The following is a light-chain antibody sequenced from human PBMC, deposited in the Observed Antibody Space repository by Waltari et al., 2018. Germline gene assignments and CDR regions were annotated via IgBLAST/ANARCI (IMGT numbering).Light chain of an antibody. V-gene: IGLV7-46*01. J-gene: IGLJ3*02. Sequence: QAVVTQEPSLTVSPGGTVTLTCGSSAGAVPRGLYPYLFQQKPGQAPRTLIYDTSNKHSWTPARFSGSLLGGKAALTLSGAQPEDEAEYYCLISYSGVGVFGGGTKLTVL. CDR2: DTS. CDR1: AGAVPRGLY. CDR3: LISYSGVGV.